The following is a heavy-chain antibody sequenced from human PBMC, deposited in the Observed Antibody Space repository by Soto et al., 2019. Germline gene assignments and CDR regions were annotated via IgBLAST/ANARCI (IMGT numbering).Heavy chain of an antibody. CDR2: IDHSGGT. J-gene: IGHJ6*02. D-gene: IGHD3-22*01. Sequence: SETLSLTCAVYGGAFSGYYWSWIRQPPGKGLEWIGEIDHSGGTNYNPSLKSRVTISVDTSKNQFSLKLSSVTAADTAVFYCARRRSYYDRSGYYRRHYYYYRMDVWGQGTTVTVSS. CDR3: ARRRSYYDRSGYYRRHYYYYRMDV. V-gene: IGHV4-34*01. CDR1: GGAFSGYY.